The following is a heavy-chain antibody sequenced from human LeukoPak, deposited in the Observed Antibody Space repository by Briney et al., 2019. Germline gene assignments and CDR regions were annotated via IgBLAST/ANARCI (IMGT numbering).Heavy chain of an antibody. D-gene: IGHD6-19*01. CDR3: ARTPGSSGWYEGYYYYYYMDV. CDR1: GFTFSDYY. Sequence: GGSLRLSCAASGFTFSDYYMSWIRQAPGKGLEWVSYISSSGSTIYYADSVKGRFTISRGNAKNSLYLQMNSLRAEDTAVYYCARTPGSSGWYEGYYYYYYMDVWGKGTTVTVSS. V-gene: IGHV3-11*04. CDR2: ISSSGSTI. J-gene: IGHJ6*03.